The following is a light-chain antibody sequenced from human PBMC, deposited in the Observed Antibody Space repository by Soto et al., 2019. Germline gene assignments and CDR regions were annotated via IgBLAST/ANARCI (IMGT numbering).Light chain of an antibody. CDR1: QSVSSN. J-gene: IGKJ2*01. Sequence: EIVMTQSPATLSVFPGERATLSYRASQSVSSNLVWYQQKPGQAPKLLIYNTFTRATGIPVRFSGSGSGTEFTLTISSLQSEDLAVYYCQQYNSWPYTFGQGTKLEI. V-gene: IGKV3-15*01. CDR2: NTF. CDR3: QQYNSWPYT.